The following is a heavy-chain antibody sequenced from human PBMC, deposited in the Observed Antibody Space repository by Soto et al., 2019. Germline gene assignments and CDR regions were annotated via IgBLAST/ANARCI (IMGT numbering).Heavy chain of an antibody. D-gene: IGHD6-19*01. CDR3: ARDLPIAVADTGAFDI. Sequence: VKVSCKASGGTFSSYTISWVRQAPGQGLEWMGRIIPILGIANYAQKFQGRVTITADKSTSTAYMELSSLRSEDTAVYYCARDLPIAVADTGAFDIWGQGTMVTVSS. CDR1: GGTFSSYT. J-gene: IGHJ3*02. CDR2: IIPILGIA. V-gene: IGHV1-69*04.